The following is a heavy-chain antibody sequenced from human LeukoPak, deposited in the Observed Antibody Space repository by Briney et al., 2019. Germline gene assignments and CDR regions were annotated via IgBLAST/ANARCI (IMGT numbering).Heavy chain of an antibody. J-gene: IGHJ5*02. V-gene: IGHV4-4*02. D-gene: IGHD3-10*01. CDR2: IYHSGST. Sequence: SETLSLTCAVSGDSISSSNWWSWVRQPPGQGLERIGEIYHSGSTNYNPSLKSRVTISVDKSKNQFSLKLSSVTAADTAVYYCARDKRLLVRWGFDPWGQGTLVTVSS. CDR1: GDSISSSNW. CDR3: ARDKRLLVRWGFDP.